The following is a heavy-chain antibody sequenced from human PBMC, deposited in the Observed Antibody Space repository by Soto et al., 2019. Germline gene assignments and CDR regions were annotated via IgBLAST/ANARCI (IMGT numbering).Heavy chain of an antibody. D-gene: IGHD6-13*01. CDR3: ARLIGTSWFVG. V-gene: IGHV6-1*01. Sequence: SQTLSLTCAISGDSVSSNIVTWDWIRQSPSRGLEWLGRTYYRSQWFNDYAVSVKSRMTINADTSKNQFSLQLNYVTPEDTAVNYCARLIGTSWFVGWGQGTPVT. J-gene: IGHJ4*02. CDR1: GDSVSSNIVT. CDR2: TYYRSQWFN.